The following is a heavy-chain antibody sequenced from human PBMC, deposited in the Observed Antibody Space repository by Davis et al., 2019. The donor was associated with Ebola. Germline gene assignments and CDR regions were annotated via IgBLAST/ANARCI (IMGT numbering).Heavy chain of an antibody. CDR2: IYYSGST. CDR3: ARDPGVGAARDY. D-gene: IGHD1-26*01. CDR1: GGSISSGDYY. Sequence: SETLSLTCTVSGGSISSGDYYWSWIRQPPGKGLEWIGYIYYSGSTNYNPSLKSRVTISVDTSKNQFSLKLSSVTAADTAVYYCARDPGVGAARDYWGQGTLVTVSS. J-gene: IGHJ4*02. V-gene: IGHV4-61*08.